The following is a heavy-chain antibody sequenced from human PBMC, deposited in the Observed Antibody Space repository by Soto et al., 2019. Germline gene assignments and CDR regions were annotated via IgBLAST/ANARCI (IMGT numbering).Heavy chain of an antibody. D-gene: IGHD4-17*01. V-gene: IGHV4-31*03. CDR1: GGSFSSGSYC. CDR2: IYYSGST. CDR3: AVAITTVTTYDY. J-gene: IGHJ4*02. Sequence: QVQLQESGPGLVKPSQTLSLTCTVSGGSFSSGSYCWSWIRQHPGKGLEWIGYIYYSGSTYYNPSLKSRVNMPADTSKNQCSLKLSSVTAADTAVYYCAVAITTVTTYDYWGQGTLVTVSS.